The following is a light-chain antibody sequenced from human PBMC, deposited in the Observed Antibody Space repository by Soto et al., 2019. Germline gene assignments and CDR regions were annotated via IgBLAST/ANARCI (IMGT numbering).Light chain of an antibody. J-gene: IGLJ1*01. CDR1: SSDVGAYNY. CDR2: EVS. Sequence: QSVLAQPASVSGSPGQSITMSCTGTSSDVGAYNYVSWYQQQSGKAPKLLIHEVSSRPAGVSDRFSGSKSGNTASLTISGLQAEDEADYYCSAFATSRAYVFGIGTKVTVL. CDR3: SAFATSRAYV. V-gene: IGLV2-14*01.